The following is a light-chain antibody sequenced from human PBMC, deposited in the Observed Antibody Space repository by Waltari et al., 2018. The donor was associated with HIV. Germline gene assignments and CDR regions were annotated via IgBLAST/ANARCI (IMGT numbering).Light chain of an antibody. Sequence: DIKLTQTPLSLSASVGASVTITCRASHDINISVAWYQQRPGEAPKLLFSGAGSLESAVPSRFSGTGSGTDFTLTINSLQPEDVAIYFCQQYHASPWTFGQGTRVDI. CDR1: HDINIS. V-gene: IGKV1-NL1*01. CDR3: QQYHASPWT. J-gene: IGKJ1*01. CDR2: GAG.